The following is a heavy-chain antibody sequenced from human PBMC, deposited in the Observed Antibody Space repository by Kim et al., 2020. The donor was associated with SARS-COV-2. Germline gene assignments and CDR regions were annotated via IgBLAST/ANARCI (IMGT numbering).Heavy chain of an antibody. J-gene: IGHJ4*02. D-gene: IGHD6-19*01. CDR2: IYSGGST. V-gene: IGHV3-53*04. CDR3: ARGGGWSPFDY. Sequence: GGSLRLSCAASGFTVSNNYMSWVRQAPGKGLEWVSVIYSGGSTYYADSVKGRFPISRHNSKNTLYLQMNSLRAEDTAVYYCARGGGWSPFDYWGQGTRVTVSS. CDR1: GFTVSNNY.